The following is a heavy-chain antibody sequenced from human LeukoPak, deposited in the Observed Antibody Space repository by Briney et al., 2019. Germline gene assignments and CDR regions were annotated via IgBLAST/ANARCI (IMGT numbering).Heavy chain of an antibody. V-gene: IGHV4-61*08. CDR1: GGSISSGDYY. CDR3: ARVLRITMIGEAFDI. J-gene: IGHJ3*02. D-gene: IGHD3-22*01. Sequence: SQTLSLTCTVSGGSISSGDYYWSWIRQPPGKGLEWIGYIYYSGSTNYNPSLKSRVTISVDTSKNQFSLKLSSVTAADTAVYYCARVLRITMIGEAFDIWGQGTMVTVSS. CDR2: IYYSGST.